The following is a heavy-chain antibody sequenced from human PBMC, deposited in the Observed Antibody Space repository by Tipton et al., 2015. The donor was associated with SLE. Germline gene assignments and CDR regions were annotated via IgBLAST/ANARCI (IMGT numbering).Heavy chain of an antibody. CDR2: IYNSGST. CDR3: VRDGGSNAFDL. J-gene: IGHJ3*01. Sequence: TLSLTCAVSGFSISTSNWWGWIRQPPGKGLEWIGYIYNSGSTYYNPSLKSRVTMSVDTSKNQFSLNLSSVTAADTAVYYCVRDGGSNAFDLWGQGTVVTVSS. V-gene: IGHV4-28*03. D-gene: IGHD3-16*01. CDR1: GFSISTSNW.